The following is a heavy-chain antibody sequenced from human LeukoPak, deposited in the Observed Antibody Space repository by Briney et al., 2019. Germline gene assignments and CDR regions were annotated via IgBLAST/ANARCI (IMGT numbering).Heavy chain of an antibody. CDR1: GYTFTSYG. CDR3: ARRAHNIAAAADLDY. Sequence: GASVKVSCKASGYTFTSYGISWVRQAPGQGLEWMGWISAYNGNTNYAQKLQGRVTMTTDTATSTAYMELRSRRSDDTAVHYCARRAHNIAAAADLDYWGQGTLVTVSS. CDR2: ISAYNGNT. V-gene: IGHV1-18*01. D-gene: IGHD6-13*01. J-gene: IGHJ4*02.